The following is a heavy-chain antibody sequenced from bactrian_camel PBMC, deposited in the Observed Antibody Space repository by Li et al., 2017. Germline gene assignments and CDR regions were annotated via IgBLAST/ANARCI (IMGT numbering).Heavy chain of an antibody. CDR1: GFTESTYS. D-gene: IGHD4*01. Sequence: QLVESGGGSVQAGGSLTLSCAVSGFTESTYSLAWFRQRPGKEREGVAGIDSDQSISYAASVRGRLTISHDSAKNTLYLRMSSLNAEDTALYYCARVFPGPYSDYESFRDWGQGIQVTVS. CDR3: ARVFPGPYSDYESFRD. CDR2: IDSDQSI. V-gene: IGHV3S9*01. J-gene: IGHJ4*01.